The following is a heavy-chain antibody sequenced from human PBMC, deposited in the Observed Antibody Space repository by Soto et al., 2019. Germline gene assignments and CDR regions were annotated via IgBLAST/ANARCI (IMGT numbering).Heavy chain of an antibody. CDR3: ARDGASAGGIAY. CDR2: ISSSSSYV. J-gene: IGHJ4*02. Sequence: GGSLRLSCAASGFTFSTYSMNWGRQPPGMGLEWVSSISSSSSYVYYADSVKGRLTVTRDNAKNSLYLQMSSLRAEDTAVYYCARDGASAGGIAYWGQGTLVTVSS. V-gene: IGHV3-21*01. CDR1: GFTFSTYS. D-gene: IGHD3-16*02.